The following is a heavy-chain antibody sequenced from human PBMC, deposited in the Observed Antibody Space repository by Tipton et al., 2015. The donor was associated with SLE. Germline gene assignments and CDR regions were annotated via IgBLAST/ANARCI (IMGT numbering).Heavy chain of an antibody. Sequence: TLSLTCAVYGGSFIDYYWTWIRQPPGKGLEWIGEINHSGSTNYNPSLNSRLGISVDTSKNQFSLKLNSVTAEDTAVYYCARETGWGTVTFDDYWGQGTLVTVSS. D-gene: IGHD4-17*01. V-gene: IGHV4-34*01. CDR1: GGSFIDYY. CDR3: ARETGWGTVTFDDY. CDR2: INHSGST. J-gene: IGHJ4*02.